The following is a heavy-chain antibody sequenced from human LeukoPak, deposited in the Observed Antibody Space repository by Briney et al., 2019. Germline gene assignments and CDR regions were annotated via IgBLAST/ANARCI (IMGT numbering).Heavy chain of an antibody. Sequence: GRSLRLYCAASGFTFSSYGMHWVRQAPGKGLEWVAVISYDGSNKYYADSVKGRFTISRDNSKNTLYLQMNSLRAEDTAVYYCAKDLYYYGSGSYIPEYWGQGTLVTVSS. CDR2: ISYDGSNK. V-gene: IGHV3-30*18. CDR3: AKDLYYYGSGSYIPEY. D-gene: IGHD3-10*01. J-gene: IGHJ4*02. CDR1: GFTFSSYG.